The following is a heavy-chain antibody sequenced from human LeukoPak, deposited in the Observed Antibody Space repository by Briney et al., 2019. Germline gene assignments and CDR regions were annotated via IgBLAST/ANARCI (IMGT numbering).Heavy chain of an antibody. CDR3: ASLNFGFGY. V-gene: IGHV4-38-2*01. D-gene: IGHD3-10*01. Sequence: SETLSLTCAVSGYSISSGSYWGWIRRPPGKGLEWIGNIYHSGTTYYSPSLKSRVTISVDTSKNHFSLKLSSVTAADTAVYYCASLNFGFGYWGQGTLVTVSS. J-gene: IGHJ4*02. CDR1: GYSISSGSY. CDR2: IYHSGTT.